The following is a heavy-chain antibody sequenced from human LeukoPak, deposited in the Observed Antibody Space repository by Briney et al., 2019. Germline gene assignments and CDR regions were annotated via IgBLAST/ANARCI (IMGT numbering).Heavy chain of an antibody. V-gene: IGHV3-48*02. CDR2: ISSSSSTI. J-gene: IGHJ3*02. Sequence: RSGGSLRLSCAASGFTFSSYSMTWVRQAPGKGLEWVSYISSSSSTIYYADSVKGRFTISRDNAKNSLYLQMNSLRDEDTAVYYCAREGGTRGYYYDSSGYYSVDDAFDIWGQGTMVTVSS. CDR1: GFTFSSYS. CDR3: AREGGTRGYYYDSSGYYSVDDAFDI. D-gene: IGHD3-22*01.